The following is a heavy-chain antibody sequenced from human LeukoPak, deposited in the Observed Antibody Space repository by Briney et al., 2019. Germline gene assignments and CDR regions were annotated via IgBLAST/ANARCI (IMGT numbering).Heavy chain of an antibody. CDR1: GFTFSSYS. Sequence: PGGSLRLSCAASGFTFSSYSMNWVRQAPGKGLEWVSYISSSSSTIYYADSVKGRFTISRDNAKNSLYLQMNSLRAEDTAVYYCAREPDYYGSGTPYWGQGTLVTVSS. CDR2: ISSSSSTI. J-gene: IGHJ4*02. D-gene: IGHD3-10*01. V-gene: IGHV3-48*04. CDR3: AREPDYYGSGTPY.